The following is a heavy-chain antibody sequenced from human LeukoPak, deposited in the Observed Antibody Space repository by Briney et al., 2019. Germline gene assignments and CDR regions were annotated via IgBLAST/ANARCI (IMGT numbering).Heavy chain of an antibody. CDR3: ARCLVVVPAAMNPFCDY. CDR2: ISSSGSTI. J-gene: IGHJ4*02. D-gene: IGHD2-2*01. CDR1: GFTFSDYY. V-gene: IGHV3-11*01. Sequence: GGSLRLSCAASGFTFSDYYMSWIRQAPGKGLEWVSYISSSGSTIYYADSVKGRFTISRDNAKNSLYLQMNSLRAEDTAVYYCARCLVVVPAAMNPFCDYWGQGTLVTVSS.